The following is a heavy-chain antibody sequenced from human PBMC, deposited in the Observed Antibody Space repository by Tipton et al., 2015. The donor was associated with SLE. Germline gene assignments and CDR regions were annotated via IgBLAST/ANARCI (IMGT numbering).Heavy chain of an antibody. Sequence: TLSLTCAVYGGSFIGSYWTWIRQPPGKGLEWIGDIDHSGVTHYNPSLKSRVTMSVDTSKNQFSLKLSSVTAADTAVYYCARASGGANYYYMDVWGKGTTVTVSS. CDR3: ARASGGANYYYMDV. V-gene: IGHV4-34*01. CDR1: GGSFIGSY. CDR2: IDHSGVT. J-gene: IGHJ6*03. D-gene: IGHD3-16*01.